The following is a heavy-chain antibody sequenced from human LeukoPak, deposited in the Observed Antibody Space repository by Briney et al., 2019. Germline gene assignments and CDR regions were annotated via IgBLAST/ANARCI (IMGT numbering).Heavy chain of an antibody. CDR1: RFTFRNYA. D-gene: IGHD3-10*01. Sequence: GGSLRLSCAASRFTFRNYAMHWVRQAPGKGLEWVAVISSDGTNKDYADSVKGRFSISRDNSKNTLYLQMNRLRADDTAVYYCARDRSQEFDPWGQGTPVTVSS. J-gene: IGHJ5*02. CDR2: ISSDGTNK. CDR3: ARDRSQEFDP. V-gene: IGHV3-30*04.